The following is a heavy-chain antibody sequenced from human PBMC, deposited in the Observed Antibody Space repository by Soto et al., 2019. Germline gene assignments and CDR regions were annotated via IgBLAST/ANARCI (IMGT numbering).Heavy chain of an antibody. Sequence: TLSLTGPVSGGSISSGDYYWSWIRQPPGKGLEWIGYIYYSGSTYYNPSLKSRVTISVDTSKNQFSLKLSSVTAADTAVYYCARVFHNQLLYMVDYGMDVWGQGTTVTVS. CDR1: GGSISSGDYY. J-gene: IGHJ6*02. D-gene: IGHD2-2*02. CDR3: ARVFHNQLLYMVDYGMDV. V-gene: IGHV4-30-4*01. CDR2: IYYSGST.